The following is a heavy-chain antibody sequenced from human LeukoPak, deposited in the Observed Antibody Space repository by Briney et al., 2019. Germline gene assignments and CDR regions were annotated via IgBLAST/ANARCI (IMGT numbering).Heavy chain of an antibody. D-gene: IGHD3-10*01. V-gene: IGHV3-23*01. J-gene: IGHJ3*02. CDR3: AKPVLLWFGESSTDDAFDI. Sequence: GGSLRLSCVASGFTFSSYAISWVRQAPGKGLEWVSAISGSCGSTYYADSVKGRFTISRDNSKNTLYLQMSSLRAEDTAVYYCAKPVLLWFGESSTDDAFDIWGQGTMVTVSS. CDR2: ISGSCGST. CDR1: GFTFSSYA.